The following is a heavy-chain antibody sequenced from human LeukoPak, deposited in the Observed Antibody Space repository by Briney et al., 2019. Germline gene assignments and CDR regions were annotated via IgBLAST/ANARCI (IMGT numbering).Heavy chain of an antibody. CDR2: TYYRSKWYN. J-gene: IGHJ4*02. D-gene: IGHD2-21*02. Sequence: SQTLSLTCALSGDTVSSNSAAWNWIRQSPSRGLEWLGRTYYRSKWYNDYAVSVKSRITINPDTSKNQFPLQLNSVTPEDTAVYYCARAGGDSWYFDYWGQGTLVTVSS. CDR1: GDTVSSNSAA. V-gene: IGHV6-1*01. CDR3: ARAGGDSWYFDY.